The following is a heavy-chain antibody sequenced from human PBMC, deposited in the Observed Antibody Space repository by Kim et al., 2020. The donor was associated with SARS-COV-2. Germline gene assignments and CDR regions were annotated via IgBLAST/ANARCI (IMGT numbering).Heavy chain of an antibody. CDR1: GGSFSGYY. V-gene: IGHV4-34*01. CDR3: ARGLPAASPFDY. J-gene: IGHJ4*02. Sequence: SETLSLTCAVYGGSFSGYYWSWIRQPPGKGLEWIGEINHSGSTNYNPSLKSRVTISVDTSKNQFSLKLSSVTAADTAVYYCARGLPAASPFDYWGQGTLVTVSS. CDR2: INHSGST.